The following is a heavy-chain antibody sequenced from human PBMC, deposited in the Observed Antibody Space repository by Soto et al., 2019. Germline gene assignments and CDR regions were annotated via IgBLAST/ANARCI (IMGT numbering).Heavy chain of an antibody. CDR2: ITGSGSTI. Sequence: GGSLRLSCAASGFTFSSYSINWVRQAPGKGLEWVSYITGSGSTIYSADSVRGRFTISRDNAKNSLYLQMNSLRDEDTAVYYCARVVGGYFYGMDVWGQGTTVTVSS. V-gene: IGHV3-48*02. J-gene: IGHJ6*02. CDR3: ARVVGGYFYGMDV. CDR1: GFTFSSYS.